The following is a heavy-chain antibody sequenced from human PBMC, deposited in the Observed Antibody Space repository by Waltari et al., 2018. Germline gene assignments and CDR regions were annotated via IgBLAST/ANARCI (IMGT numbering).Heavy chain of an antibody. CDR3: AKGDTLTTRFFDP. Sequence: EVQLVESGGGLVKPGGSLRLSCAASGFSFNFYSMSWVRQAPGKGLEWVSSINYNGNYKYYADSVTGRFTISRDGATNSLYLQMTNLRVEDTAVYYCAKGDTLTTRFFDPWGQGTLVTVSS. J-gene: IGHJ5*02. CDR1: GFSFNFYS. CDR2: INYNGNYK. D-gene: IGHD4-17*01. V-gene: IGHV3-21*01.